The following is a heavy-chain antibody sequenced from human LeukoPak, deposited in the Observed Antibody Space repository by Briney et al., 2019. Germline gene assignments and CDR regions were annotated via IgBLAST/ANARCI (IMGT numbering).Heavy chain of an antibody. Sequence: GASVKVSCKASGYTFTSYGISWVRQAPGQGLEWMGWIGAYNGNTNYAQKLQGRVTITADKSTSTAYMELSSLRSEDTAVYYCARGHYYGSGSYYDYWGQGTLVTVSS. J-gene: IGHJ4*02. CDR2: IGAYNGNT. V-gene: IGHV1-18*01. CDR1: GYTFTSYG. CDR3: ARGHYYGSGSYYDY. D-gene: IGHD3-10*01.